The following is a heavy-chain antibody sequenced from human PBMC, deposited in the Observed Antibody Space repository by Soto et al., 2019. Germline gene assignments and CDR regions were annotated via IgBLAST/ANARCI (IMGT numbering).Heavy chain of an antibody. CDR3: ARSRKYCSSTSCYSSWFDP. CDR1: GGSISSYY. V-gene: IGHV4-59*01. Sequence: SETLSLTCTVSGGSISSYYWSWIRQPPGKGLEWIGYIYYSGSTNYNPSLKSRVTISVDTSKNQFSLKLSSVTAADTAVYYCARSRKYCSSTSCYSSWFDPWGQGTLVTVSS. D-gene: IGHD2-2*01. J-gene: IGHJ5*02. CDR2: IYYSGST.